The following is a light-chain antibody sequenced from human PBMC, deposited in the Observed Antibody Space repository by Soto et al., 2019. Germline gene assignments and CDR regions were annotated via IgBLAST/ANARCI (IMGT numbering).Light chain of an antibody. V-gene: IGKV3-15*01. CDR1: QSVSSN. CDR3: QQYNNGPQT. J-gene: IGKJ1*01. CDR2: GAS. Sequence: EMAQSPATLTVSPGERATLSCRASQSVSSNLAWYQQKPGQAPRLLIYGASTRATGIPARFSGSGSGTEFTLTISSLQSEDFAVYYCQQYNNGPQTFGQGTKVDI.